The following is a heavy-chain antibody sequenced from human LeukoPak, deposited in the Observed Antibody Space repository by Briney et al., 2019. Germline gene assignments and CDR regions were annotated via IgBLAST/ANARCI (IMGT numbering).Heavy chain of an antibody. J-gene: IGHJ4*02. CDR3: VKVIRQTYSSSWYRDYFDY. V-gene: IGHV3-23*01. CDR1: GFIFDTYA. D-gene: IGHD6-13*01. CDR2: ISRSGDTT. Sequence: PGGSLRLSCTASGFIFDTYAMNWVRQAPGKGLEWVSYISRSGDTTLYADSVKGRFTISRDNSKNALFLQMNSLRAEDTAVYYCVKVIRQTYSSSWYRDYFDYWGQGTLVTVSS.